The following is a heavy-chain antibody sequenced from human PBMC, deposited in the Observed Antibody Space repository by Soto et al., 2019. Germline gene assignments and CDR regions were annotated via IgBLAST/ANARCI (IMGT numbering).Heavy chain of an antibody. J-gene: IGHJ4*02. D-gene: IGHD1-26*01. CDR1: GGTFSSYS. CDR2: IIPIFGTA. Sequence: QVQLVQSGAEVKKPGSSVKVSCKASGGTFSSYSINWVRQAPGQGLEWMGEIIPIFGTANYAQKFQGRVTITADESTSTAYMELSSLGSENTPVYSCARDGGRHSGGIDYWGQGTLVTVSS. V-gene: IGHV1-69*01. CDR3: ARDGGRHSGGIDY.